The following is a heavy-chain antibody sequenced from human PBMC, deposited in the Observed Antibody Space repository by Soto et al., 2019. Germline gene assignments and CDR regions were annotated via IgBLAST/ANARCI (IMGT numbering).Heavy chain of an antibody. D-gene: IGHD3-16*01. V-gene: IGHV3-23*01. Sequence: EVQMLASGGGLGQPGGSLRLSCAASGFKFSNYAMSWVRQAPGKGLEWVSLISATGGGTYYADSVKGRFTISRDNSQNTLYLQVHSLTAEDTAVYYCAKDRRAGGNSAFYFDFWGQGAQVTVSS. CDR1: GFKFSNYA. CDR2: ISATGGGT. J-gene: IGHJ4*02. CDR3: AKDRRAGGNSAFYFDF.